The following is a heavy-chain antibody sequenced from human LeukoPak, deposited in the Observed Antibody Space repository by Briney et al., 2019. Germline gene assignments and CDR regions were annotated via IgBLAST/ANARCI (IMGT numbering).Heavy chain of an antibody. D-gene: IGHD5-18*01. CDR3: AREAIQLWSSTPSFDY. J-gene: IGHJ4*02. Sequence: GGSLRLSCAASGFTFSDYYMSWIRQAPGKGLEWVSYISSSGSTIYYADSVKGRFTISRDNAKNSLYLQMNSLRAEDTAVYYCAREAIQLWSSTPSFDYWGQGTLVTVSS. CDR1: GFTFSDYY. V-gene: IGHV3-11*01. CDR2: ISSSGSTI.